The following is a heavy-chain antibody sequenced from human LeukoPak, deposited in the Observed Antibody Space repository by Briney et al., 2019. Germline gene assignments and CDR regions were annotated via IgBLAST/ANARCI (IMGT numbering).Heavy chain of an antibody. D-gene: IGHD4-23*01. Sequence: SETLSLTCTVSGYSISSGYYWGWIRQPPGKGLEWIGSIYHSGSTYHNPSLKSRVTISVDTSKNQFSLKLSSVTAADTAVYYCARLPYYGGYSRSFHYWGQGTLVTVSS. CDR2: IYHSGST. J-gene: IGHJ4*02. V-gene: IGHV4-38-2*02. CDR3: ARLPYYGGYSRSFHY. CDR1: GYSISSGYY.